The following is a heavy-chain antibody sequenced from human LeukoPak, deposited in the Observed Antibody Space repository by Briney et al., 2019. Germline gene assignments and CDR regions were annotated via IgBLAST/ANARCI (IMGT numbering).Heavy chain of an antibody. CDR2: ISGSATTI. CDR3: ARVTFGVVIIDY. J-gene: IGHJ4*02. D-gene: IGHD3-3*01. CDR1: GFTFSNYG. Sequence: PGGSLRLSCAASGFTFSNYGMNWVRQAPGKGLEWVSYISGSATTIYYADSVKGRITISRDNAKNSLYLQMNSLRAEDTAVYYCARVTFGVVIIDYWGQGTLVTVSS. V-gene: IGHV3-48*01.